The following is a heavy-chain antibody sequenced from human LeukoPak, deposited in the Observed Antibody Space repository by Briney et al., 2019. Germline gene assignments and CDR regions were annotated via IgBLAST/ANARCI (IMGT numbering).Heavy chain of an antibody. J-gene: IGHJ4*02. CDR2: INHSGYT. V-gene: IGHV4-34*01. CDR1: GVAFSNYY. CDR3: TRAVAGHPD. D-gene: IGHD6-19*01. Sequence: SETLSPTCGVSGVAFSNYYLSWVRQSPTQGLEWIGEINHSGYTNYNPSLKSRVTMSIDTSKNQFSLKLTSVTAADAGVYYCTRAVAGHPDWGQGTLVTVSS.